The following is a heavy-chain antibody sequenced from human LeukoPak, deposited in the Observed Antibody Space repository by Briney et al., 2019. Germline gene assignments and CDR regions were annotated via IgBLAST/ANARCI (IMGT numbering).Heavy chain of an antibody. Sequence: GGSLGLSCAASGFTFSSYAMSWVRQAPGKGLEWVSAISGSGGSTYYADSVKGRFTISRDNSKNTLYLQMNSLRAEDTAVYYCAKGLGDTAMVKEVYWGQGTLVTVSS. D-gene: IGHD5-18*01. J-gene: IGHJ4*02. CDR2: ISGSGGST. V-gene: IGHV3-23*01. CDR3: AKGLGDTAMVKEVY. CDR1: GFTFSSYA.